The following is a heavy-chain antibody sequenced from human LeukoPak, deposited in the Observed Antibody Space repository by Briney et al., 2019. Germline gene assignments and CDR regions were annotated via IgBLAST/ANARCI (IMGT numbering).Heavy chain of an antibody. CDR3: ARDLDYYDSTWFDP. CDR1: GGSISSSTYY. Sequence: SETLSLTCTVSGGSISSSTYYWGWIRQPPGKGLEWIGSITYSGSTYYNPSLKSRVTISVDTSKNQFSLKLISVTAADTAVYYCARDLDYYDSTWFDPWGQGTLVTVSS. V-gene: IGHV4-39*07. CDR2: ITYSGST. D-gene: IGHD3-22*01. J-gene: IGHJ5*02.